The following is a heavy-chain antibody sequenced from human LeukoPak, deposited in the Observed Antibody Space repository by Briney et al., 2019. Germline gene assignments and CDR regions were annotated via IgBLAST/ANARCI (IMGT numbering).Heavy chain of an antibody. CDR2: VSAYNGNT. D-gene: IGHD1-26*01. V-gene: IGHV1-18*01. CDR1: GYTFTSYG. CDR3: ARERTPQSGSYDLLGAFDI. Sequence: ASVKVSCRASGYTFTSYGISWVRQALGQGLEWMGWVSAYNGNTNYAQKLKGRVTMTTDTSTSTAYMELRSLRSDDTAVYYCARERTPQSGSYDLLGAFDIWGQGTMVTVSS. J-gene: IGHJ3*02.